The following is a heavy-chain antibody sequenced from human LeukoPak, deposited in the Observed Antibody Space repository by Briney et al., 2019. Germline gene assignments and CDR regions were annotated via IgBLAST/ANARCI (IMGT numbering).Heavy chain of an antibody. J-gene: IGHJ4*02. D-gene: IGHD5-24*01. Sequence: GESLKISCEGSGYSFTNFWVGWVRQMPGKGLEWMGIIYPGDSDTRYSPSFQGLITISADKSISTAYLQWSSLKASDTAIYYCARRAGSLNYFDFWGQGTLVTVSS. V-gene: IGHV5-51*01. CDR2: IYPGDSDT. CDR1: GYSFTNFW. CDR3: ARRAGSLNYFDF.